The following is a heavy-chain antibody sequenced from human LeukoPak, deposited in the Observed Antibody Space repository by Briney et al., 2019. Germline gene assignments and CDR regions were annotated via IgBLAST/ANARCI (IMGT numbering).Heavy chain of an antibody. CDR3: ASGPGDSLDY. Sequence: SETLSLTCTVSGGSISSYYWSWIRQPPGEGLEWIGYIYYSGSTNYNPSLKSRVTISVDTSKNQFSLKLSSVAAADTAVYYCASGPGDSLDYWGQGTLVTVSS. CDR1: GGSISSYY. CDR2: IYYSGST. D-gene: IGHD7-27*01. V-gene: IGHV4-59*01. J-gene: IGHJ4*02.